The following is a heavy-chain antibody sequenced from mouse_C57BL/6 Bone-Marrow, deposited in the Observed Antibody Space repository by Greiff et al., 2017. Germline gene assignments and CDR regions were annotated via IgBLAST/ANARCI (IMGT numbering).Heavy chain of an antibody. Sequence: VKLMESDAELVKPGASVKISCKVSGYTFTDHTIHWMKQRPEQGLEWIGYIYPRDGSTKYNEKFKGKATLTADKSSSTAYMQPNSLTSEDSAVYFCANPGSSPSYWYFDVWGTGTTVTVSS. CDR2: IYPRDGST. V-gene: IGHV1-78*01. J-gene: IGHJ1*03. D-gene: IGHD1-1*01. CDR3: ANPGSSPSYWYFDV. CDR1: GYTFTDHT.